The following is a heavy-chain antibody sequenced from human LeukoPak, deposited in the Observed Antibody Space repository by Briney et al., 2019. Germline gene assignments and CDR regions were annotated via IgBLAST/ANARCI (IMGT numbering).Heavy chain of an antibody. CDR1: GYSFTSYW. D-gene: IGHD6-13*01. V-gene: IGHV5-51*01. Sequence: GESLKISCKGSGYSFTSYWIGWVRQMPGKGLEWMGIIYPGDSDTRYSPSFQGQVTISADKSISTAYLQWSSLKASDTAMYYCARSHIPAAAGPRSFDYWGQGTLVTVSS. CDR3: ARSHIPAAAGPRSFDY. CDR2: IYPGDSDT. J-gene: IGHJ4*02.